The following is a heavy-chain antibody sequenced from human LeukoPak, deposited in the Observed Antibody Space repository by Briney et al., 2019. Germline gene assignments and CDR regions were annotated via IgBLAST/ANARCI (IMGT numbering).Heavy chain of an antibody. Sequence: SETLSLTCAVSGGSFSGYYWSWIRQPPGKGLEWIGEINHSGSTNYNPSLKSRVTISVDTSKNQFSLKLSSVTAADTAVYYCARDRDYVWGRSFFFDPWGQGTLVTVSS. CDR2: INHSGST. D-gene: IGHD3-16*01. CDR3: ARDRDYVWGRSFFFDP. V-gene: IGHV4-34*01. J-gene: IGHJ5*02. CDR1: GGSFSGYY.